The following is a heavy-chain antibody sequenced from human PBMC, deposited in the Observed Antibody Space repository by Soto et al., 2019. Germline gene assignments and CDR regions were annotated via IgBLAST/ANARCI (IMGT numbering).Heavy chain of an antibody. J-gene: IGHJ4*02. V-gene: IGHV1-2*02. Sequence: QVHLVQSGAEVKKPGASVKVSCKASGYTFTGYYINWVRQAPGQGLEWMGWTNPSNGGTNYAQKFQGRVTMTRDTSLNIAYMELTTLRSDDTAVFYCAREVGGGRQYYFDSWGLGTLVAVSS. D-gene: IGHD3-16*01. CDR2: TNPSNGGT. CDR3: AREVGGGRQYYFDS. CDR1: GYTFTGYY.